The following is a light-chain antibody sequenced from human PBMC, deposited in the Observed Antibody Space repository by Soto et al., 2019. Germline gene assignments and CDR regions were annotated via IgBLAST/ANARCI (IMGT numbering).Light chain of an antibody. CDR1: SSDVGGYKY. CDR2: DVS. Sequence: QSVLTQPASVSGSPGQSIAISCTGSSSDVGGYKYVSWYQQHPGKAPKLMIYDVSNRPSGVSFRFSGSKSGNTASLTISGLQSEDEADYYCSSYTSSNSYVFGAGTKVTV. V-gene: IGLV2-14*03. CDR3: SSYTSSNSYV. J-gene: IGLJ1*01.